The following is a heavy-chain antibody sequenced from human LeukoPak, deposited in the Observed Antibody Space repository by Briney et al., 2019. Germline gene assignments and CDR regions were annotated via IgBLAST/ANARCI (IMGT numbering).Heavy chain of an antibody. CDR1: GYTFTGYY. D-gene: IGHD6-13*01. J-gene: IGHJ4*02. V-gene: IGHV1-2*02. CDR3: ARGTGYSSSWWAY. Sequence: GASVKVSCKASGYTFTGYYMHWVRQAPGQGREWMGWINPNSGGTNYAQKFQGRVTMTRDTSTSTAYMELSRLRSDDTAMYYCARGTGYSSSWWAYWGQGTLVTVSS. CDR2: INPNSGGT.